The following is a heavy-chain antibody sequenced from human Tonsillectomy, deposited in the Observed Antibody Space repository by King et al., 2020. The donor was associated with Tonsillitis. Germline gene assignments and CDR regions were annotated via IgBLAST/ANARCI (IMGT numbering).Heavy chain of an antibody. V-gene: IGHV3-23*04. CDR3: ATAAGKQLPPWYHYGMDV. CDR1: GFTFSSYA. J-gene: IGHJ6*02. CDR2: ISGSGGST. Sequence: VQLVESGGGLVQPGGSLRLSCAASGFTFSSYAMSWVRQAPGKGLEWVSAISGSGGSTYYADSVKGRFTISRHNSKNTLYLKMNSLRADDTAVYYCATAAGKQLPPWYHYGMDVWGQGTTVTVSS. D-gene: IGHD6-13*01.